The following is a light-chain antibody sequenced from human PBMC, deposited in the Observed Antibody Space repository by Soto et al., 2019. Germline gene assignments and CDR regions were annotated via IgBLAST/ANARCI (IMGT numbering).Light chain of an antibody. Sequence: QSVLTQPPSVSGAPGQGVTISCTGTRSNTGAGYDVHWYQQHPGTAPKYLIYSNSNRPSGVPDRFSGSKSGTSASLAISGLQAEDEADYFCQSFDTSLRGWVFGGGTKLTVL. V-gene: IGLV1-40*01. CDR1: RSNTGAGYD. J-gene: IGLJ3*02. CDR3: QSFDTSLRGWV. CDR2: SNS.